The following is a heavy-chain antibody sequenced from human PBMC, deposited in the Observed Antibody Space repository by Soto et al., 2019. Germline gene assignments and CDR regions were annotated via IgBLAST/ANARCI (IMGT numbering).Heavy chain of an antibody. CDR3: SRASGTYCGL. CDR2: ISSSGSTK. CDR1: GFTFSNYE. D-gene: IGHD1-26*01. Sequence: EVQLVESGGGLVQPGGSLRLSCAASGFTFSNYEMNWVRQAPGKGLEWVSYISSSGSTKYYADSVRGRFTISRDNAKNSLYLQMTSLRAEDTAVYYCSRASGTYCGLWGQGTMVTVSS. V-gene: IGHV3-48*03. J-gene: IGHJ3*01.